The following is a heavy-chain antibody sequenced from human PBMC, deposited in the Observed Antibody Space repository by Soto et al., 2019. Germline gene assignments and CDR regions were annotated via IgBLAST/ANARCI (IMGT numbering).Heavy chain of an antibody. V-gene: IGHV1-69*13. CDR1: GGTFSSYA. D-gene: IGHD6-19*01. J-gene: IGHJ6*02. CDR2: IIPIFGTA. CDR3: ARDFRHSSGWTTIPYYYYYGMDV. Sequence: SVKVSCKASGGTFSSYASSWVRQAPGQGLEWMGGIIPIFGTANYAQKFQGRVTITADESTSTAYMELSSLRAEDTAVYYCARDFRHSSGWTTIPYYYYYGMDVWGQGTTVTVSS.